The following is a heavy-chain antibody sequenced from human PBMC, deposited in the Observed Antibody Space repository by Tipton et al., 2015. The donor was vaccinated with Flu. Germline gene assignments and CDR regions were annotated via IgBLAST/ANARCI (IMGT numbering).Heavy chain of an antibody. V-gene: IGHV3-21*01. CDR2: ISSSSEYI. D-gene: IGHD2-15*01. Sequence: SLRLSCAASGLTFGSDIMNWVRRAPGKGLEWVSSISSSSEYIYYADSVRGRFTISRDNAKNSLYLQMNSLRAEDTAVYYCARDGGYCSGGNCFPFGMDVWGQGTTVTVSS. J-gene: IGHJ6*02. CDR1: GLTFGSDI. CDR3: ARDGGYCSGGNCFPFGMDV.